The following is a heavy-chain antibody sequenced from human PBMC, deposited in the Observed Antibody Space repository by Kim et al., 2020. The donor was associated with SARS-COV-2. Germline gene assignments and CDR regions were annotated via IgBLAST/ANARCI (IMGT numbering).Heavy chain of an antibody. CDR2: IYHSGST. CDR3: ARRGDLYQFDY. V-gene: IGHV4-38-2*02. J-gene: IGHJ4*02. CDR1: RYSINSGYY. D-gene: IGHD2-2*01. Sequence: SETLSLICTVSRYSINSGYYWGWIRQPPGKGLEWIGNIYHSGSTYYNPSLKSRVTISVDTSKNQFSLKLSSVTAADTAVYYCARRGDLYQFDYWGQGTLVTVSS.